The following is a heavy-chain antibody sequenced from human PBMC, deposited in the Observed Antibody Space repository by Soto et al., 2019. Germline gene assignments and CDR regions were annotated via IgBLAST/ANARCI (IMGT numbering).Heavy chain of an antibody. J-gene: IGHJ6*02. CDR1: GGTFSSYA. Sequence: QVQLVQSGAEVKKPGSSVKVSCKASGGTFSSYAISWVRQAPGQGLEWMGGIIPIFGTANYAQKFQGRVTITADESTSTAYMELSSLRSEDTAVYYGARVPYSSGWAANYYYYGMDVWGQGTTVTVSS. D-gene: IGHD6-19*01. CDR2: IIPIFGTA. CDR3: ARVPYSSGWAANYYYYGMDV. V-gene: IGHV1-69*01.